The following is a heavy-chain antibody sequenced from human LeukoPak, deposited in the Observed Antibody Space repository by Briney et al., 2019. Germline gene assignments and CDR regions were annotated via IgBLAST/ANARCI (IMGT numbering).Heavy chain of an antibody. Sequence: SETLSLTCTVSGGSISSYYWSWIRQPPGKGLEWIGYIYYSGSTNYNPSLKSRVTTSVDTSKNQFSLKLSSVTAADTAVYYCARIAARYYYMDVWGKGTTVTVSS. J-gene: IGHJ6*03. CDR1: GGSISSYY. V-gene: IGHV4-59*01. D-gene: IGHD6-6*01. CDR2: IYYSGST. CDR3: ARIAARYYYMDV.